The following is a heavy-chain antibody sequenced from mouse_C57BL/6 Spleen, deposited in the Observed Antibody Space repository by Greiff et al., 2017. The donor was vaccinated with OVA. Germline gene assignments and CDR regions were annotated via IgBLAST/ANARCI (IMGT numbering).Heavy chain of an antibody. CDR3: ARGYYGSSPYYAMDY. CDR1: GYTFTNYW. J-gene: IGHJ4*01. Sequence: QVQLQQSGAELVRPGTSVKMSCKASGYTFTNYWIGWAKQRPGHGLEWIGDIYPGGGYTNYNEKFKGKATLTADKSSSTAYMQFSSLTSEDSAIYYCARGYYGSSPYYAMDYWGQGTSVTVSS. D-gene: IGHD1-1*01. V-gene: IGHV1-63*01. CDR2: IYPGGGYT.